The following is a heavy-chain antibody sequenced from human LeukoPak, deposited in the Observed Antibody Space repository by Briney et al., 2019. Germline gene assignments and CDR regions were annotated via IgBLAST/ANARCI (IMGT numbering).Heavy chain of an antibody. CDR1: DDSISIVSYY. CDR2: IYYYSGST. Sequence: SETLSLTCNVSDDSISIVSYYWAWIRQTPGKGLEWIGSIYYYSGSTYYNPSLKSRATISVDTSKNQFSLKLSSVTAADTAVYYCARIGSGLLTDYWGQGTLVTVSS. V-gene: IGHV4-39*01. J-gene: IGHJ4*02. D-gene: IGHD2-21*01. CDR3: ARIGSGLLTDY.